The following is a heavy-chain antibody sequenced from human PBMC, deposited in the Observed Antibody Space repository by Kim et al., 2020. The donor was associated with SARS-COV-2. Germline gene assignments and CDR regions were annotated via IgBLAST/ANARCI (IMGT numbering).Heavy chain of an antibody. J-gene: IGHJ5*02. Sequence: FTISRDNSKNTLYLQMNSLRAEDTAVYYCARDQTQITIFGVVTNNWFDPWGQGTLVTVSS. CDR3: ARDQTQITIFGVVTNNWFDP. V-gene: IGHV3-30*07. D-gene: IGHD3-3*01.